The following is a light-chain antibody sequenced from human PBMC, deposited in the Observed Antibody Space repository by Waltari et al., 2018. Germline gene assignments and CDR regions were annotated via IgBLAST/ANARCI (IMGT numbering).Light chain of an antibody. CDR1: QDISNY. V-gene: IGKV1-33*01. Sequence: DIQMTQSPSSLSASVGDRVPITCQASQDISNYLNWYQQKPGKATKLLIYDASNLETGVPSRFSGSGSGTDFTFTISSLQPEDIATYYCQQYDNLPLTFGGGTKVEIK. CDR3: QQYDNLPLT. J-gene: IGKJ4*01. CDR2: DAS.